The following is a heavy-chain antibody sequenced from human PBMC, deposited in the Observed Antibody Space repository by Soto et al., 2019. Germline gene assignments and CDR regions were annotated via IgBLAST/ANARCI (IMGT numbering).Heavy chain of an antibody. D-gene: IGHD6-13*01. CDR3: ARTTAGNYYYYGMDV. CDR1: GYTFTRYD. CDR2: MNPNSGNT. V-gene: IGHV1-8*01. J-gene: IGHJ6*02. Sequence: ASVKVSCKASGYTFTRYDINWVRQATGQGLEWMGWMNPNSGNTGYAQKFQGRVTMTRNTSISTAYMELSSLRSEDTAVYYCARTTAGNYYYYGMDVWGQGTTVTVSS.